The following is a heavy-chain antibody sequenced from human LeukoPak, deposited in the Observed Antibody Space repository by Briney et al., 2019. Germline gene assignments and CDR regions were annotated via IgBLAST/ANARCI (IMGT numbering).Heavy chain of an antibody. D-gene: IGHD2-15*01. Sequence: GGSLRLSCAASGFTVSSNYTSWVRQAPGKGLEWVSALSGSGGSTYYADSVKGRFTISRDNSKNTLYLQMNSLRAEDTAVYYCAKERFIFVVARTDYWGQGTLVTVSS. CDR2: LSGSGGST. V-gene: IGHV3-23*01. CDR3: AKERFIFVVARTDY. J-gene: IGHJ4*02. CDR1: GFTVSSNY.